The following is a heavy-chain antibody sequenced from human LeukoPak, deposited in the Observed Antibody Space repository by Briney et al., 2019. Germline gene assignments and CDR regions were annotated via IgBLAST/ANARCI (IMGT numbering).Heavy chain of an antibody. Sequence: SETLSLTCTVSGYSISSGYYWGWIRQPPGKGLEWIGSIYHSGSTNYNPSLKSRVTISVDTSKNQFSLKLSSVTAADTAVYYCARGNPAMVTPYPDFGGKGTTVTIPS. D-gene: IGHD5-18*01. V-gene: IGHV4-38-2*02. CDR3: ARGNPAMVTPYPDF. CDR1: GYSISSGYY. CDR2: IYHSGST. J-gene: IGHJ6*04.